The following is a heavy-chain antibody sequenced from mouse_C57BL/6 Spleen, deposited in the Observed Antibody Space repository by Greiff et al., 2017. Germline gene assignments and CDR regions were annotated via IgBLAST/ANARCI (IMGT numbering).Heavy chain of an antibody. V-gene: IGHV1-82*01. CDR2: IYPGDGDT. Sequence: QVQLKQSGPELVKPGASVKISCKASGYAFSSSWMNWVKQRPGKGLEWIGRIYPGDGDTNYNGKFKGKATLTADKSSSTAYMQLSSLTSEDSAVYFCARYDYDGFAYWGQGTLVTVSA. CDR1: GYAFSSSW. J-gene: IGHJ3*01. CDR3: ARYDYDGFAY. D-gene: IGHD2-4*01.